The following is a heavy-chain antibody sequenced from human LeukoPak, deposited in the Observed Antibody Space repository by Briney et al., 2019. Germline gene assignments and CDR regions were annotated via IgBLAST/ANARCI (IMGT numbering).Heavy chain of an antibody. CDR3: ARGDDYGGAWYYFDY. V-gene: IGHV3-53*01. D-gene: IGHD4-23*01. CDR2: IYSGGSI. J-gene: IGHJ4*02. Sequence: GGSLRLSCAASGFTFSSYSMNWVRQAPGKGLEWLSVIYSGGSIYYADSVKGRFTISRDNSKNTLILQMNSLRAEDTAEYYCARGDDYGGAWYYFDYWGQGTLVTVSS. CDR1: GFTFSSYS.